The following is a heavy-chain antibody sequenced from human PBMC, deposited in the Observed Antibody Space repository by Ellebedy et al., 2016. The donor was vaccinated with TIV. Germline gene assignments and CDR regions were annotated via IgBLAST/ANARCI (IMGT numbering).Heavy chain of an antibody. CDR3: ARWNEGFDY. J-gene: IGHJ4*02. CDR2: IYYSGIT. CDR1: GGSISGYY. D-gene: IGHD1-1*01. Sequence: MPSETLSLTCTVSGGSISGYYWGWIRQPPGKGLVWIGYIYYSGITDYNPSLRSRVIISVDTSKNQLSLKLSSVTAADAAMYYCARWNEGFDYWGQGTLVTVSS. V-gene: IGHV4-59*08.